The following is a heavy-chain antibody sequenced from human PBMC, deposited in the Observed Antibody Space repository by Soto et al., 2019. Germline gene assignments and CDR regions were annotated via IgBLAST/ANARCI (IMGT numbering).Heavy chain of an antibody. Sequence: ASVKVCCKASGYTFTSYDINWVRQATGQGLEWMGWMNPNSGNTGYAQKFQGRVTMTRNTSISTAYMELSSLRSEDTAVYYCARGYCSSTSCYTISHYYYGMDVWGQGTTVTVSS. D-gene: IGHD2-2*02. CDR2: MNPNSGNT. CDR1: GYTFTSYD. J-gene: IGHJ6*02. CDR3: ARGYCSSTSCYTISHYYYGMDV. V-gene: IGHV1-8*01.